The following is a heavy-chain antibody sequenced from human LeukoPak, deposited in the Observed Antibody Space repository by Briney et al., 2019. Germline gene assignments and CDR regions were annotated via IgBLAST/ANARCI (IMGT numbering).Heavy chain of an antibody. CDR2: MRYDGSNK. J-gene: IGHJ4*02. D-gene: IGHD6-13*01. Sequence: GGSLRLSCAASGFTFSSYGMHWVRQDPAKRLEWVAFMRYDGSNKYYADSVKSRFTISRHNSKNTLYLQINSLRAEDTALFFFSNRAAANGLDYWGKGTLVTVSS. CDR3: SNRAAANGLDY. CDR1: GFTFSSYG. V-gene: IGHV3-30*02.